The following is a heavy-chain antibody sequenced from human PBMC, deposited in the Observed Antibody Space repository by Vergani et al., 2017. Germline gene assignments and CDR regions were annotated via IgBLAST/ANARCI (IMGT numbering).Heavy chain of an antibody. CDR3: ARDYHGTVS. D-gene: IGHD1-26*01. CDR1: GCTFSSYA. CDR2: IIPIFGTT. V-gene: IGHV1-69*01. Sequence: QVQLVQSGAEVKKPGSSVKVSCKTSGCTFSSYAVSWVRQAPGQGLEWMGGIIPIFGTTNYTQKFQCRVTITADESATTAYMELISLRSDDTAVYYCARDYHGTVSWGQGTQVTVSS. J-gene: IGHJ5*02.